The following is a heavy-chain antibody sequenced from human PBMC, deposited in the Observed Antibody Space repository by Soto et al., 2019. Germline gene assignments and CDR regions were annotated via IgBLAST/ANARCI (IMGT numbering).Heavy chain of an antibody. CDR3: ARVTFTPNWFDS. V-gene: IGHV4-30-4*01. Sequence: SETLSLTCTVSGGSISNPDHYWSWIRQAPGKGLELIAYVYYRGSIYYTPSFESRVSISIDTSKNQFSLRLTSVTAAESAVYFCARVTFTPNWFDSWGQGILVTVSS. CDR1: GGSISNPDHY. CDR2: VYYRGSI. D-gene: IGHD3-16*01. J-gene: IGHJ5*01.